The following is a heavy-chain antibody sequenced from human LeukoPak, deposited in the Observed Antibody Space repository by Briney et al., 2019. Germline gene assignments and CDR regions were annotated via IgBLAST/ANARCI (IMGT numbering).Heavy chain of an antibody. CDR3: ARGAAMVQPFDY. CDR2: ITTSSGYL. CDR1: GFSFSNYN. Sequence: GGSLRLSCAASGFSFSNYNMNWVRQAPGKGLEWVSSITTSSGYLYYADSVKGRFTISRDDAQKSLFLQMNSLRDEDTAVYYCARGAAMVQPFDYWGQGTLVTVSS. D-gene: IGHD5-18*01. J-gene: IGHJ4*02. V-gene: IGHV3-21*01.